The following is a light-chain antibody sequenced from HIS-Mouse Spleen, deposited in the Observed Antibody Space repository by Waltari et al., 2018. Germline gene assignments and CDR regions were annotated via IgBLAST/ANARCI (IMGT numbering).Light chain of an antibody. J-gene: IGLJ2*01. CDR2: SNN. CDR1: SSNIGSNT. Sequence: QSVLTQPPSASGTPGQRVTISCSGSSSNIGSNTVNWYQQLPGTAPKLLLSSNNQRPSGVPYRFSGSKSGTSASLAISGLQSEDEADYYCAAWDDSLNGVVFGGGTKLTVL. CDR3: AAWDDSLNGVV. V-gene: IGLV1-44*01.